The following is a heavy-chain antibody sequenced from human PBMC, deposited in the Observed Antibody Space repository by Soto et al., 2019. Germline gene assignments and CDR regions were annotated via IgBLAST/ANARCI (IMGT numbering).Heavy chain of an antibody. Sequence: VGSLRLSCTASGFTFSAYWLSWVRQAPGKGLEWVATIKHDGSEKFYVDSVKGRFTISRDNAENSLYLQMNSLRAEDTAIYYCANDGSGWGQGTLVTVSS. CDR1: GFTFSAYW. CDR3: ANDGSG. CDR2: IKHDGSEK. D-gene: IGHD3-22*01. J-gene: IGHJ4*02. V-gene: IGHV3-7*01.